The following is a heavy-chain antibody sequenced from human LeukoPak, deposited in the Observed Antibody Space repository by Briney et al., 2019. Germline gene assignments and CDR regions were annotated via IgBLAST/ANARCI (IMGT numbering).Heavy chain of an antibody. Sequence: SETLSLTCAVYGGSFSGYYWSWIRQPPGKGLEWIGEINHSGSTNYNPSLKSRVTISVDTSKNQFSLKLSSVTAADTAVYYCARCLTGNWFDPWGQGTLVTVSS. CDR1: GGSFSGYY. V-gene: IGHV4-34*09. J-gene: IGHJ5*02. D-gene: IGHD1-14*01. CDR2: INHSGST. CDR3: ARCLTGNWFDP.